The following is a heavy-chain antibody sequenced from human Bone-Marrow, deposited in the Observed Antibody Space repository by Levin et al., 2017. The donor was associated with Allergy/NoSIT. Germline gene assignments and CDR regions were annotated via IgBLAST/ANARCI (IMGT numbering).Heavy chain of an antibody. CDR2: IYTSGST. Sequence: SQTLSLTCTVSGDSINSFYWSWIRQPAGKGLEWIGRIYTSGSTNYNPSLKSRVTLSVDTSNNQFSLKLSSVTAADTAVYYCARGDGYSLGYGYDFDIWGQGTMVTVAS. V-gene: IGHV4-4*07. CDR3: ARGDGYSLGYGYDFDI. CDR1: GDSINSFY. D-gene: IGHD5-18*01. J-gene: IGHJ3*02.